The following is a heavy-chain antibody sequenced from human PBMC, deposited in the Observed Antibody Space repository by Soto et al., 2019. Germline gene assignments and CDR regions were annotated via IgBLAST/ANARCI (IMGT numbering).Heavy chain of an antibody. Sequence: GGSLRLSCAASGFTFSDYYMSWIRQAPGKGLERVSYISSSGSTIYYADSVKGRFTISRDNAKNSLYLQMNSLRAEDTAVYYCARDKITGLFDYWGQGTLVTVSS. D-gene: IGHD2-8*02. CDR2: ISSSGSTI. CDR1: GFTFSDYY. V-gene: IGHV3-11*01. CDR3: ARDKITGLFDY. J-gene: IGHJ4*02.